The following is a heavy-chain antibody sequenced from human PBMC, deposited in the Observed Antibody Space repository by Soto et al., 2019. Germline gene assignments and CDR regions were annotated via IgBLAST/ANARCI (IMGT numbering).Heavy chain of an antibody. V-gene: IGHV4-39*02. D-gene: IGHD3-3*01. Sequence: QLQLQESGPGLVKPSETLSLTCTVSGGSISSSSYYWGWIRQPPGKGLEWIGSIYYSGSTYYNPSLKSRVTISVDTSKNQCSLKLSSVTAADTAVYYCAREGSGPFWTPGVSWFDPWGQGTLVTVSS. CDR1: GGSISSSSYY. CDR3: AREGSGPFWTPGVSWFDP. CDR2: IYYSGST. J-gene: IGHJ5*02.